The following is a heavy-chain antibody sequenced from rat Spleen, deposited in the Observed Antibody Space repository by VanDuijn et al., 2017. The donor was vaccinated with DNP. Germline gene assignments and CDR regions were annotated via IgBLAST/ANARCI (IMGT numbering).Heavy chain of an antibody. V-gene: IGHV5-7*01. J-gene: IGHJ4*01. D-gene: IGHD1-10*01. CDR1: GFTFSDYN. CDR3: ARHGPYNTYDYAMDA. CDR2: ISYDGSST. Sequence: EVQLVESGGGLVQPGRSLKLSCAASGFTFSDYNMAWVRQAPKKGLEWVATISYDGSSTYYRDSVKGRFTISRANAKSTLYLQMDSLRSEDTATYYCARHGPYNTYDYAMDAWGQGTSVTVSS.